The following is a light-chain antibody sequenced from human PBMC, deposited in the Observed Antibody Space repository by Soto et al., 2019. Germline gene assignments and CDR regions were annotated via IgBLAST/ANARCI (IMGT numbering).Light chain of an antibody. J-gene: IGLJ1*01. CDR3: SSYTSSSTV. V-gene: IGLV2-14*01. CDR1: SSDVGGYNY. CDR2: EVS. Sequence: QSVLTQPPSVSGSPGQSITISCTGTSSDVGGYNYVSWYQQHPGKAPKLMIYEVSNRPSGVSNRFSGSKSGNTASLTISGLQDEDEADYYCSSYTSSSTVFGTGTKVTVL.